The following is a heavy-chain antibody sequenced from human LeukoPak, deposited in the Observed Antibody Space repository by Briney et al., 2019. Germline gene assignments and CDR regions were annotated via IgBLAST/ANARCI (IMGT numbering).Heavy chain of an antibody. D-gene: IGHD5-18*01. CDR3: ARRYRPGYSYGRALYYFDY. Sequence: SETLSLTCAVYGGSFSGYYWSWIRQPPGKGLEWIGEINHSGSTNYNPSLKSRVTISVDTSKNQFSLKLSSVTAADTAVYYCARRYRPGYSYGRALYYFDYWGQGTLVTVSS. V-gene: IGHV4-34*01. J-gene: IGHJ4*02. CDR2: INHSGST. CDR1: GGSFSGYY.